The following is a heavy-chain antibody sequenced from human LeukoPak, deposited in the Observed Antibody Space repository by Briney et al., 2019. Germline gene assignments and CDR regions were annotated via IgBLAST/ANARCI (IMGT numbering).Heavy chain of an antibody. V-gene: IGHV3-30*02. CDR3: AKAEGGVPYYYYYMDV. J-gene: IGHJ6*03. D-gene: IGHD6-6*01. Sequence: GGSLRLSCAASGFTFSSYGMHWVRQAPGKGLEWVAFIRYDGSNKYYADSVKGRFTISRDNSKNTLYLQMNSLRAEDTAVYYCAKAEGGVPYYYYYMDVWGKGTTVTVSS. CDR1: GFTFSSYG. CDR2: IRYDGSNK.